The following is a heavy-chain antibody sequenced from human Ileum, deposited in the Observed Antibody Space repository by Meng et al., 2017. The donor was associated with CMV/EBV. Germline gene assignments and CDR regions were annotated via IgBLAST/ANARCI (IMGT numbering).Heavy chain of an antibody. CDR3: ARAAARGVPVDL. CDR1: GGSLTSYY. V-gene: IGHV4-4*07. D-gene: IGHD3-10*01. J-gene: IGHJ5*02. Sequence: LQGSGPRPLQPSETLSLTCTVTGGSLTSYYWTWIRQPAGKGLEWIGRIHPTGTTDDNPSLRSRVSMSLDKSKNQFSLKLTSVTAADTAVYYCARAAARGVPVDLWGQGTLVTVSS. CDR2: IHPTGTT.